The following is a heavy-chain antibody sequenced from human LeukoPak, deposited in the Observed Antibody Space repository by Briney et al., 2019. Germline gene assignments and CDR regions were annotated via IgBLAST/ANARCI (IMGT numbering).Heavy chain of an antibody. D-gene: IGHD2-2*01. CDR2: IIPIFGTA. CDR1: GGTFSSYA. Sequence: AASVKVSCKASGGTFSSYAISWVRQAPGQGLEWMGGIIPIFGTANYAQKFQGRVTITADESTSTAYMELSSLRSEDTAVYYCARLLLGYCSSTSCSFQYFQHRGQGTLVTVSS. J-gene: IGHJ1*01. CDR3: ARLLLGYCSSTSCSFQYFQH. V-gene: IGHV1-69*13.